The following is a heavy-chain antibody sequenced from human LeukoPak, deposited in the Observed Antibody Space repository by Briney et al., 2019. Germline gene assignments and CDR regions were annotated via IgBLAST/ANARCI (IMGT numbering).Heavy chain of an antibody. V-gene: IGHV1-69*05. D-gene: IGHD4-17*01. Sequence: SVKVSCKASGGTFSSYAISWVRQAPGQGLEWMGRIIPIFGTANYAQKFQGRVTITTDESTSTAYMELSSLRSEDTAVYYCASVATVTTGYDAFDIWGQGTMVTVSS. CDR3: ASVATVTTGYDAFDI. CDR2: IIPIFGTA. CDR1: GGTFSSYA. J-gene: IGHJ3*02.